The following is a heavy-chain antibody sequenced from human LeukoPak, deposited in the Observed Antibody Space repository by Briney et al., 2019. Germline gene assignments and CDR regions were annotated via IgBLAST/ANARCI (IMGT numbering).Heavy chain of an antibody. CDR3: ARAPGTAAALFKY. CDR2: IYYTGSA. J-gene: IGHJ4*02. D-gene: IGHD6-13*01. CDR1: GDFISNYY. V-gene: IGHV4-59*01. Sequence: SETLSLTCTVSGDFISNYYWSWIRQPPGKGLEWLGYIYYTGSAYYNPSLRSRVTMSVDTSKNQFSLNLRSVTAADAAVYYCARAPGTAAALFKYWGQGTLVTVPS.